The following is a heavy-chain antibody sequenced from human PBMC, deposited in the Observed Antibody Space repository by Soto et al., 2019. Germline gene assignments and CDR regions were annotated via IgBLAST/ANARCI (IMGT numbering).Heavy chain of an antibody. CDR2: IYYSGST. D-gene: IGHD1-1*01. V-gene: IGHV4-59*01. Sequence: PSETLSLTCTVSGGSISSYYWSWIRQPPGKGLEWIGYIYYSGSTNYNPSLKSRVTISVDTSKNQFSLKLSSVTAADTAVYYCARSPPTGIYRTNYYYYYFMDVWGKGTTVTVSS. CDR1: GGSISSYY. J-gene: IGHJ6*03. CDR3: ARSPPTGIYRTNYYYYYFMDV.